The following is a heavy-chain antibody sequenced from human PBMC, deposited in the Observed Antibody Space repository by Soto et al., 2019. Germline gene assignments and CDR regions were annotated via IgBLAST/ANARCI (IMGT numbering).Heavy chain of an antibody. CDR2: IYSGGST. D-gene: IGHD4-4*01. CDR3: ARKPRSNYDPFDY. J-gene: IGHJ4*02. Sequence: PGGSLRLSCAASGFTFSDYDMSWFRQAPGKGLEWVSVIYSGGSTFYADSVRGRFTISRDNSKNTVNLQMNSLRAEDTAVYYCARKPRSNYDPFDYWGQGTLVTVPS. V-gene: IGHV3-66*01. CDR1: GFTFSDYD.